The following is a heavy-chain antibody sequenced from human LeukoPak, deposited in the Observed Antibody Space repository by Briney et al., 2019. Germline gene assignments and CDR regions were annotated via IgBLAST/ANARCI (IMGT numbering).Heavy chain of an antibody. CDR2: INSDGSST. V-gene: IGHV3-74*01. D-gene: IGHD6-19*01. CDR1: GFSYNSYW. Sequence: GCALKLSCATCGFSYNSYWMHWVRQARGKGLVWVSRINSDGSSTIHADSVKGRFTISRDNAKNTLYLQMNSLRAEDTAVYYCAREVYSSGWSSFDYWGQGTLVTVSS. J-gene: IGHJ4*02. CDR3: AREVYSSGWSSFDY.